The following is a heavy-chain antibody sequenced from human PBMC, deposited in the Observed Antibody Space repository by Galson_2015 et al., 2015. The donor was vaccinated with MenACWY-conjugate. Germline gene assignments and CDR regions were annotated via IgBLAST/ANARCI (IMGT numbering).Heavy chain of an antibody. CDR2: ISSGSSYI. D-gene: IGHD3-10*01. CDR1: GFKFSLYS. V-gene: IGHV3-21*04. Sequence: SLRLSCAAAGFKFSLYSMNWVRQAPGKGLEWVSSISSGSSYIYYADSVKGRFTISRDNANNSLHLQLNSLRAEDTAVYYCAKVRVGELLWSSRGSMDVWGQGTTVTVSS. CDR3: AKVRVGELLWSSRGSMDV. J-gene: IGHJ6*02.